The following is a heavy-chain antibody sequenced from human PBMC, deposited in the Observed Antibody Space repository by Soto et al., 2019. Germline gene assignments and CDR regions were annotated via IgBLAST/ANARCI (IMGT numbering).Heavy chain of an antibody. V-gene: IGHV3-30-3*01. CDR3: ARDGLAYSGSYYFDY. CDR2: ISYDGSNK. J-gene: IGHJ4*02. D-gene: IGHD1-26*01. Sequence: GGSLRLSCAASGFTFSSYAMHWVRQAPDKGLEWVAVISYDGSNKYYADSVKGRFTISRDNSKNTLYLQMNSLRAEDTAVYYCARDGLAYSGSYYFDYWGQGTLVTVSS. CDR1: GFTFSSYA.